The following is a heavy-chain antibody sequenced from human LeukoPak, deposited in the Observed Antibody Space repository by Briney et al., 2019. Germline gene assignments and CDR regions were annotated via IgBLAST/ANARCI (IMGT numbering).Heavy chain of an antibody. D-gene: IGHD2-21*01. CDR3: ARGGTPSYYYYMDV. Sequence: ASVKVSCKASGYTFTSYDINWVRQATGQGLEWMGWMNPNSGNTGYAQKFQGRVTITRNTSISTAYMELSSLRSEDTAMYYCARGGTPSYYYYMDVWGKGTTVTVSS. CDR2: MNPNSGNT. V-gene: IGHV1-8*03. J-gene: IGHJ6*03. CDR1: GYTFTSYD.